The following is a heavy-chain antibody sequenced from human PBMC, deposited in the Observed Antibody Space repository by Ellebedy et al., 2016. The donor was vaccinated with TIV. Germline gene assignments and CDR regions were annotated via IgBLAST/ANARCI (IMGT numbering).Heavy chain of an antibody. CDR3: ARDRSSSSIYDY. CDR2: TNAGNGDT. D-gene: IGHD6-6*01. J-gene: IGHJ4*02. V-gene: IGHV1-3*01. CDR1: GYTFTTYY. Sequence: ASVKVSCKASGYTFTTYYIHWVRQAPGQRLEWMGWTNAGNGDTTYSQRFQGRVTITRDTSASTAYMELSSLRSEDTAVYYCARDRSSSSIYDYWGQGTLVTVSS.